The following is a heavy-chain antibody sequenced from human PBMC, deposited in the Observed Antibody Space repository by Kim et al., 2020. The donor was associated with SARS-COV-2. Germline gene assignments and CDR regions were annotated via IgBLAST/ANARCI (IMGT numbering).Heavy chain of an antibody. V-gene: IGHV4-4*02. Sequence: SETLSLTCAVSGGSISSSNWWSWVRQPPGKGLEWIGEIYHSGSTNYNPSLKSRVTISVDKSKNQFSLKLSSVTAADTAVYYCARDRSGTNRLYYYGMDVWGQGTTVTVSS. J-gene: IGHJ6*02. D-gene: IGHD1-7*01. CDR3: ARDRSGTNRLYYYGMDV. CDR1: GGSISSSNW. CDR2: IYHSGST.